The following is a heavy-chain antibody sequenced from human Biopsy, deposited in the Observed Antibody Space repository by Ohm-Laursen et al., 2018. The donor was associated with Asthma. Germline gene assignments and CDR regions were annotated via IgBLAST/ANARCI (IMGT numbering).Heavy chain of an antibody. V-gene: IGHV4-34*01. J-gene: IGHJ6*02. D-gene: IGHD2-21*01. Sequence: SETLSLTCDVYPGSFSGFFWTWIRQSPGKGLEWIGETNERGVTNNNPSLKSRVIISIDTYWNRVSLKLTSVTAADTAVYYCARDRMPTIIPDPYYYHGIDVWGQGTTVTVSS. CDR3: ARDRMPTIIPDPYYYHGIDV. CDR2: TNERGVT. CDR1: PGSFSGFF.